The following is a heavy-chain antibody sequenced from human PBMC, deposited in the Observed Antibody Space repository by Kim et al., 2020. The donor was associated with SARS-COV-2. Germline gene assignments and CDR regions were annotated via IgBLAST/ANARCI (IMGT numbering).Heavy chain of an antibody. J-gene: IGHJ4*02. CDR2: NKGNT. CDR3: AREGYGD. Sequence: NKGNTGYAQKYQGRVTMTRNTSISTAYMELSSLRSEDTAVYYCAREGYGDWGQGTLVTVSS. V-gene: IGHV1-8*01. D-gene: IGHD4-17*01.